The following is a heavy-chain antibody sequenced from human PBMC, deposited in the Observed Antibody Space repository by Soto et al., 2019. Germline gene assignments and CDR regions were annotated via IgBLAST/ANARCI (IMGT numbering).Heavy chain of an antibody. Sequence: EVQLLDSGGRLVQPGGSLRLSCAASGFSFSIYAMNWVRQAPGKGLEWVSGISGGGGSTYYADSVKGRCTISRDNSKDTLYLQMNSLRVEDTAVYYCAQDPASYDGSAQFDCWGQGTLVTVSS. CDR2: ISGGGGST. CDR1: GFSFSIYA. D-gene: IGHD3-22*01. CDR3: AQDPASYDGSAQFDC. V-gene: IGHV3-23*01. J-gene: IGHJ4*02.